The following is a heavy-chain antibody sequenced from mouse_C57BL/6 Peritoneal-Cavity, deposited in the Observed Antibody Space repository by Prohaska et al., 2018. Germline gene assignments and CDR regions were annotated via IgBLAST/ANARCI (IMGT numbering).Heavy chain of an antibody. CDR3: TGTYYSNYALAY. D-gene: IGHD2-12*01. J-gene: IGHJ4*01. Sequence: EVKLAESGVGFVQPGGSMKLSCVASGFTFSNYWMNWVRQSPEQGLEWVAQIRLKSDKYVTHDAESVKVLFTNSTDETKSCVHLLFINEGAAITGMYSRTGTYYSNYALAYWGQGT. CDR1: GFTFSNYW. V-gene: IGHV6-3*01. CDR2: IRLKSDKYVT.